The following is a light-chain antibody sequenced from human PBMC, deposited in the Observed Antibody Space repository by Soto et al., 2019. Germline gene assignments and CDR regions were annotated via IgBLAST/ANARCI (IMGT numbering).Light chain of an antibody. CDR3: CSDGGGLTCV. V-gene: IGLV2-11*01. CDR1: RSDVGGYRF. Sequence: QSALTQPRSVSGSPVQSGTISCTGARSDVGGYRFVFWYQQHPDKAPKLMIYDVDNRPSGVPDRFSGSKSSNTASLTISGLQAKDEADYFCCSDGGGLTCVFGAGTKLAVL. J-gene: IGLJ3*02. CDR2: DVD.